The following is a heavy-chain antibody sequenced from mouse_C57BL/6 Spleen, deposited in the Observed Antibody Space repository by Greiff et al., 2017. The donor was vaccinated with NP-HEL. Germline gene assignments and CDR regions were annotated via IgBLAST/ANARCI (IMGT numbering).Heavy chain of an antibody. CDR2: INPSTGGT. CDR1: GYSFTGYY. D-gene: IGHD3-2*02. CDR3: ARMDSSGYYFDY. J-gene: IGHJ2*01. V-gene: IGHV1-42*01. Sequence: EVQLVESGPELVKPGASVKISCKASGYSFTGYYMNWVKQSPEKSLEWIGEINPSTGGTTYNQKFKAKATLTVDKSSSTAYMQLKSLTSEDSAVYYCARMDSSGYYFDYWGQGTTLTVSS.